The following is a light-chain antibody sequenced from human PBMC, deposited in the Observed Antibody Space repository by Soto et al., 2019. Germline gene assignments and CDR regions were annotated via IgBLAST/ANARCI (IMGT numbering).Light chain of an antibody. J-gene: IGKJ5*01. CDR1: QSVNRL. V-gene: IGKV3-11*01. Sequence: EILLTQSPATLSLSPGEIATLSCRASQSVNRLLAWYQQKPGQAPRLLIYDASNRANGIPARFNSSGSATAYSLPISSLEPEDLAVYFGQQRSKWPPITFGQGTRLEIK. CDR3: QQRSKWPPIT. CDR2: DAS.